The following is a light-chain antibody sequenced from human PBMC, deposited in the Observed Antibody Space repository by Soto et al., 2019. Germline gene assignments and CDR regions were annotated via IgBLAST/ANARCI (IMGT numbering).Light chain of an antibody. Sequence: EIVLTQSPGTLSLSPGERATLSCRASQSVSSSYLAWYQQKPGQAPRLLIYGASSRATGIPDRFSGSGSGTDFTLTISRLEPEYFAVYYCQQYGSSPPSITFGQGTRLEIK. V-gene: IGKV3-20*01. CDR2: GAS. CDR1: QSVSSSY. CDR3: QQYGSSPPSIT. J-gene: IGKJ5*01.